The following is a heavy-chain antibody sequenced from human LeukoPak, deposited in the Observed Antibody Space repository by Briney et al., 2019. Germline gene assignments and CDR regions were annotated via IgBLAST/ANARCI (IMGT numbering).Heavy chain of an antibody. Sequence: SETLSLTCTVSGYSISSGYYWGWIRQPPGKGLEWIGSIYHSGSTYYNPSLKSRVTISVDTSKNQFSLKLSSVTAADTAVYYCARDQGYSSGWYLYYFDYWGQGTLVTVSS. CDR2: IYHSGST. CDR1: GYSISSGYY. CDR3: ARDQGYSSGWYLYYFDY. D-gene: IGHD6-19*01. V-gene: IGHV4-38-2*02. J-gene: IGHJ4*02.